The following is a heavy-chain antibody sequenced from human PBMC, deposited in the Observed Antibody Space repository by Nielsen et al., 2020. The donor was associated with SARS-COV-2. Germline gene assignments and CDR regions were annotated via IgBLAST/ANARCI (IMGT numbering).Heavy chain of an antibody. V-gene: IGHV3-21*04. CDR3: AKSDYYDSSGSDY. J-gene: IGHJ4*02. D-gene: IGHD3-22*01. Sequence: GESLKISCAASGFTFSSYSMNWVRQAPGKGLEWVSSISSSSSYIYYADSLKGRFTISRDNAKNSLYLQMNSLRAEDTALYYCAKSDYYDSSGSDYWGQGTLVTVSS. CDR1: GFTFSSYS. CDR2: ISSSSSYI.